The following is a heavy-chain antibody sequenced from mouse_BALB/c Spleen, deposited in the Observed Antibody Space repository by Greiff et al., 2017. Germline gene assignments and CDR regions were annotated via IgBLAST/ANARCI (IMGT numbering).Heavy chain of an antibody. CDR1: GYTFTSYV. Sequence: EVQLQQSGPELVKPGASVKMSCKASGYTFTSYVMHWVKQKPGQGLEWIGYINPYNDGTKYNEKFKGKATLTSDKSSSTAYMELSSLTSEDSAVYYCARPITTVVEEGYYAMDYWGQGTSVTVSS. J-gene: IGHJ4*01. CDR3: ARPITTVVEEGYYAMDY. V-gene: IGHV1-14*01. D-gene: IGHD1-1*01. CDR2: INPYNDGT.